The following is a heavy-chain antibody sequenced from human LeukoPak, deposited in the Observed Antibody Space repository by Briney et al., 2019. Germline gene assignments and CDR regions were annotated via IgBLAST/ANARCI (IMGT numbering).Heavy chain of an antibody. J-gene: IGHJ3*02. CDR1: VFSLIISV. V-gene: IGHV3-64*01. Sequence: VGALRLSCAPSVFSLIISVMHWVRQGAGRGVEDVSGIYGSGRGTHYAQSLKEGVTISKDNSKNTLYLKMGTLNVADMAVYYCARERPSNGNCGMFDICGQGTMVTVS. D-gene: IGHD4-23*01. CDR2: IYGSGRGT. CDR3: ARERPSNGNCGMFDI.